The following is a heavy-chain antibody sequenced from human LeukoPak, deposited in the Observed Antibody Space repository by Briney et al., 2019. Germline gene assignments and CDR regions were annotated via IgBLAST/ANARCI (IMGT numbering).Heavy chain of an antibody. Sequence: GSLRLSCAASGFSFSTYSVRWVRQAPGKGLEWVSTHTTDAGRTYYADSVKGRFTISRDNSKNMVYLQMNSLRPEDSAVYYCARDRAGRRSSWVEFDLWGQGTLVTVSS. CDR3: ARDRAGRRSSWVEFDL. CDR2: HTTDAGRT. CDR1: GFSFSTYS. V-gene: IGHV3-23*01. D-gene: IGHD3-10*01. J-gene: IGHJ5*02.